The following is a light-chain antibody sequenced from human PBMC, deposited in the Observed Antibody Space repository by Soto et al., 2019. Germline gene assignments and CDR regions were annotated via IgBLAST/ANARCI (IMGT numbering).Light chain of an antibody. CDR3: QQRDYWQVT. CDR2: HVS. J-gene: IGKJ5*01. Sequence: EIVLTQSPVTLSLSPGERATLSCRAIQSVSSRLAWYQQKPGKAPRLLIYHVSNRATGIPARFSGSGSGTDFTLTISSLEPEDFEVYYCQQRDYWQVTFGQGTRLEIK. CDR1: QSVSSR. V-gene: IGKV3-11*01.